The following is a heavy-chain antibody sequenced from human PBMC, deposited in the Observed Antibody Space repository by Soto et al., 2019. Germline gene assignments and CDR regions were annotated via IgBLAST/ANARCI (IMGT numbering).Heavy chain of an antibody. Sequence: SGPTLVNPTQTLTLTCTFSGFSLSTSGMCVSWIRQPPGKALEWLALIDWDDDKYYSTSLKTRLTISKDTSKNQVVLTMTNMDPVDTATYYCARMTAIAVAANYYYYYGMDFWGQGTTVTVSS. CDR1: GFSLSTSGMC. D-gene: IGHD6-19*01. J-gene: IGHJ6*02. V-gene: IGHV2-70*01. CDR3: ARMTAIAVAANYYYYYGMDF. CDR2: IDWDDDK.